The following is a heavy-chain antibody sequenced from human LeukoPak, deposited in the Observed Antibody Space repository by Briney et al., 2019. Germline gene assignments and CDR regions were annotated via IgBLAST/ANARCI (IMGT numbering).Heavy chain of an antibody. CDR3: ARAPSGFGGRYYLDS. J-gene: IGHJ4*02. Sequence: TGGSLRLPCTASGFNFNDNWMTWVGRAPGKGLEWVAKINQGGAMTDYVDSLRGRFSISRDNAKRSLYLQMTTLRAEDTAVYYCARAPSGFGGRYYLDSWGQGALVTVSS. CDR1: GFNFNDNW. D-gene: IGHD3-22*01. CDR2: INQGGAMT. V-gene: IGHV3-7*01.